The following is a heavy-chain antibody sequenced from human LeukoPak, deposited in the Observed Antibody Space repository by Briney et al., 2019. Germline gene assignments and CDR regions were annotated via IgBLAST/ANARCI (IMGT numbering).Heavy chain of an antibody. V-gene: IGHV4-59*01. J-gene: IGHJ4*02. CDR1: GGSISSYY. Sequence: PSETLSLTCTVSGGSISSYYWSWIRQPPGKGLEWIGHIYYSGSTNYNPSLKSRVTISVDTSKNQFSLKLSSVTAADTAVYYCARRHCSGGSCYLYYFDYWGQGTLVTVSS. CDR2: IYYSGST. D-gene: IGHD2-15*01. CDR3: ARRHCSGGSCYLYYFDY.